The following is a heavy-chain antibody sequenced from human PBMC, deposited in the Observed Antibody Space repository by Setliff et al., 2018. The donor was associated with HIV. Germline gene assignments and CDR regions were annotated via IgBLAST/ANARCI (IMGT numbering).Heavy chain of an antibody. CDR3: ARSKSGWYGSAFDI. J-gene: IGHJ3*02. CDR2: ISYSGGA. V-gene: IGHV4-28*01. CDR1: GFPISNNNW. D-gene: IGHD6-19*01. Sequence: PSETLSLTSGVSGFPISNNNWWAWIRQSPGKGLEWIGYISYSGGAHYNPALESRVTLSLDTPKNQFSLSLTSLTARDTAIYFCARSKSGWYGSAFDIWGQGTTVTVSS.